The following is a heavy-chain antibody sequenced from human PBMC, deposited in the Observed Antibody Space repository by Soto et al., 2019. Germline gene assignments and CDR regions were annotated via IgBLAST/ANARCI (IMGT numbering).Heavy chain of an antibody. V-gene: IGHV3-9*01. CDR2: ISWNSGSI. Sequence: EVQLVESGGGLVQPGRSLRLSCAASGFTFDDYAIHWVRQGPGKGLEWVAGISWNSGSIGYADSVEGRFTISRNNAKNSLSLQMTSLTIEDTGLYYCAKDISSQFHGGMDVRGQGTTVTVSS. CDR3: AKDISSQFHGGMDV. CDR1: GFTFDDYA. D-gene: IGHD3-16*01. J-gene: IGHJ6*02.